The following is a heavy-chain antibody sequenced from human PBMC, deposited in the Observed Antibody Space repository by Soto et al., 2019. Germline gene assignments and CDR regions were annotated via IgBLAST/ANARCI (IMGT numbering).Heavy chain of an antibody. J-gene: IGHJ5*02. CDR3: ARITQGDYFWFDP. D-gene: IGHD4-17*01. V-gene: IGHV2-70*01. CDR2: IDWDDGK. Sequence: SGPTLVNPTQTLTLTCSFSGFSLTTSGMCVGWIRQPPGKALEWLALIDWDDGKFYSPSLKTRLTISKDTSKNQVVLTMTNMDHVDTAKYFCARITQGDYFWFDPWGPGTLVTVSS. CDR1: GFSLTTSGMC.